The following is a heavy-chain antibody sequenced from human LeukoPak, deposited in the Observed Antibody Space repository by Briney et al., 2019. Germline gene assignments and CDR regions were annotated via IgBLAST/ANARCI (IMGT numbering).Heavy chain of an antibody. CDR1: GFTFSNFW. CDR3: VSRRVGGAAAVGIEFDY. V-gene: IGHV3-7*01. J-gene: IGHJ4*02. CDR2: IKQDVSEK. Sequence: GGSLRLSCAASGFTFSNFWMSWVRQAPGKGLEWVANIKQDVSEKSYADSVKGRFTISRDNAKNSLYLQMNSLRVEDAAVYYCVSRRVGGAAAVGIEFDYWGQGALVTVSS. D-gene: IGHD6-13*01.